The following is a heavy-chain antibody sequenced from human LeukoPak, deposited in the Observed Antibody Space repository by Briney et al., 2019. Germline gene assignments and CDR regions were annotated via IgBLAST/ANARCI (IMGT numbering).Heavy chain of an antibody. V-gene: IGHV4-59*01. Sequence: SQTLSLTWPVSGGSISSYYWSWIRQPPGKGLEWLGYIYYSGSTNYNPSLKSRVTISVDTSKNQYSLKLSSVTAADTAVYYCARDQSSGSYFWFDPWGQGTLVTVSS. CDR3: ARDQSSGSYFWFDP. CDR1: GGSISSYY. CDR2: IYYSGST. J-gene: IGHJ5*02. D-gene: IGHD1-26*01.